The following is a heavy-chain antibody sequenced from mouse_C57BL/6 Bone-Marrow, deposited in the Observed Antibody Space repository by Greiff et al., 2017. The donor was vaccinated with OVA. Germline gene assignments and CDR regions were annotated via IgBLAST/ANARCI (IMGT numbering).Heavy chain of an antibody. CDR1: GYTFTDYY. CDR3: ARYSNYLY. Sequence: VQLKESGPVLVKPGASVKMSCKASGYTFTDYYMNWVKQSHGKSLEWIGVINPYNGGTSYNQKFKGKATLTVDKSSSTAYMELNSLTSEDSAVYYCARYSNYLYWGQGTLVTVSA. V-gene: IGHV1-19*01. J-gene: IGHJ3*01. D-gene: IGHD2-5*01. CDR2: INPYNGGT.